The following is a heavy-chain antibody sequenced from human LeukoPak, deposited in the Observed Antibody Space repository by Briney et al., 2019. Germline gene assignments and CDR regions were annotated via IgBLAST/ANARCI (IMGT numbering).Heavy chain of an antibody. J-gene: IGHJ6*03. CDR3: ARVVGYCSSTSCYIYYYYYMDV. CDR2: IYYSGST. D-gene: IGHD2-2*02. V-gene: IGHV4-39*07. Sequence: PSETLSLTCTVSGGSISSSSYYWGWIRQPPGKGLEWIGSIYYSGSTYYNPSLKSRVTISVDKSKNQFSLKLSSVTAADTAVYYCARVVGYCSSTSCYIYYYYYMDVWGKGTTVTVSS. CDR1: GGSISSSSYY.